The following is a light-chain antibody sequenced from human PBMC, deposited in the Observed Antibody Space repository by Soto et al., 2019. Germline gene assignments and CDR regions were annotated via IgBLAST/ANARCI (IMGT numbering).Light chain of an antibody. V-gene: IGKV1-39*01. Sequence: DIQMTQSPSSLSASVGDRVTITCRASQSISTYLNWYQQKPGKAPKLLIYAASSLQSGVPSRFSGSGSGADFTLTISSLQPEDFATYYRQQSYSIPTWTFGQGTKVEIK. CDR2: AAS. J-gene: IGKJ1*01. CDR3: QQSYSIPTWT. CDR1: QSISTY.